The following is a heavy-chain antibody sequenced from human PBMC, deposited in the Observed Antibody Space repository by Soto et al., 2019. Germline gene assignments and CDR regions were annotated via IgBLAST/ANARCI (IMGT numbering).Heavy chain of an antibody. V-gene: IGHV3-23*01. J-gene: IGHJ6*02. CDR3: AKAPIVATRVYYYYGMDV. CDR2: ISGSGGST. CDR1: GFTFSSYA. Sequence: PGGSLRLSXAASGFTFSSYAMSWVRQAPGKGLEWVSAISGSGGSTYYADSVKGRFTISRDNSKNTLYLQMNSLRAEDTAVYYCAKAPIVATRVYYYYGMDVWGQGTTVTVSS. D-gene: IGHD5-12*01.